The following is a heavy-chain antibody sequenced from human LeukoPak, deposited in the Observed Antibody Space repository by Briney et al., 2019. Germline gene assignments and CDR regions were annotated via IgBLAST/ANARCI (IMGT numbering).Heavy chain of an antibody. V-gene: IGHV3-33*01. J-gene: IGHJ4*02. CDR3: ARDPHGSYYDY. CDR1: GFTFSSYG. D-gene: IGHD1-26*01. CDR2: IWYDGSNK. Sequence: GAPRLSCAAAGFTFSSYGMHWGRQAPGKGVEWGAVIWYDGSNKYYADSGKGRFTIPRDNSKNTLYLQMNSLRAEDTAVYYCARDPHGSYYDYWGQGTLVTVSS.